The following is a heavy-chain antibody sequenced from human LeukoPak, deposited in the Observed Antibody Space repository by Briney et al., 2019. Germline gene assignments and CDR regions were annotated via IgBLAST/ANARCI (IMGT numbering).Heavy chain of an antibody. V-gene: IGHV1-69*06. Sequence: AASVKVSCKASGGTFSSYAISWVRQAPGQGLEWMGGIIPIFGTANYAQKFQGRVTITADKSTSTAYMELSSLRSEDTAVYYCARAEVEWSHDYWGQGTLVTVSS. CDR3: ARAEVEWSHDY. CDR1: GGTFSSYA. J-gene: IGHJ4*02. D-gene: IGHD3-3*01. CDR2: IIPIFGTA.